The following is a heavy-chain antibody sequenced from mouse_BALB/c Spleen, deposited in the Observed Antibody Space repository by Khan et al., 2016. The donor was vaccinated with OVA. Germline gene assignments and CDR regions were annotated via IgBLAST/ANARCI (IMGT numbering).Heavy chain of an antibody. V-gene: IGHV3-2*02. CDR1: GYPITSGYA. CDR2: ISYSGVT. Sequence: EVQLQESGPGLVKPSQSLSLTCTVTGYPITSGYAWNWIRQFPGNKLEWMGYISYSGVTSYTPSLKSRISITRDTSKNQFFLQLNSVTTEDTATDFCARGNYYGYYFDYWGQGTTLTVSS. J-gene: IGHJ2*01. D-gene: IGHD1-1*01. CDR3: ARGNYYGYYFDY.